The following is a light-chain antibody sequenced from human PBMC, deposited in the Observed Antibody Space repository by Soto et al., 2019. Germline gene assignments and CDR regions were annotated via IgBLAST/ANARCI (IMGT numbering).Light chain of an antibody. CDR1: QSVTSN. Sequence: EIVMTQSPATLSVSPGERVTLSCRASQSVTSNLAWYQQKPGQAPRLLIYGASTRATGIPARFSGIGSGTEFTLTLSSLQSEDFAVYYCQQYNNWPPWTFGQGTKVEIK. J-gene: IGKJ1*01. V-gene: IGKV3-15*01. CDR3: QQYNNWPPWT. CDR2: GAS.